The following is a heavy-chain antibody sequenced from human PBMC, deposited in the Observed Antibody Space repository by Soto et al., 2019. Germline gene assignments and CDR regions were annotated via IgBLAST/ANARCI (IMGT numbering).Heavy chain of an antibody. J-gene: IGHJ4*02. CDR1: GFTFSSYA. Sequence: QVQLVESGGGVVQPGRSLRLSCAASGFTFSSYAMHWVRQAPGKGLEWVAVISYDGSNKYYADSVKGRFTISGDNSKNTLYLQMNSLRAEDTAVYYCARDGVGGAVAGLGDYWGQGTLVTVSS. D-gene: IGHD6-19*01. CDR2: ISYDGSNK. V-gene: IGHV3-30-3*01. CDR3: ARDGVGGAVAGLGDY.